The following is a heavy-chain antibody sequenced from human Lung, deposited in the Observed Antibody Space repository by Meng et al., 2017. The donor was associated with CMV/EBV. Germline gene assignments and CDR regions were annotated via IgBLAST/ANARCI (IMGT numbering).Heavy chain of an antibody. CDR1: GFRFDDYG. Sequence: GGSXRLXFAASGFRFDDYGMHWVRQTPGKGLEWVAFIRHDGTNKFYGDSVMGRFTISRDNSKNTVYLQMNSLRPEETAVYYCAKDLLLFGGPNAYFDQWGQGTXVTVSS. J-gene: IGHJ4*02. V-gene: IGHV3-30*02. CDR2: IRHDGTNK. D-gene: IGHD3-16*01. CDR3: AKDLLLFGGPNAYFDQ.